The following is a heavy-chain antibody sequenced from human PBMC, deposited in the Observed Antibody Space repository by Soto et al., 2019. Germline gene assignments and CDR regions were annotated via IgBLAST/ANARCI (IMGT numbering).Heavy chain of an antibody. CDR2: INHSGST. Sequence: SETLSLTCAVYGGSFSGYYWSWIRQPPGKGLEWIGEINHSGSTNYNPSLKSRVTISVDTSKNQFSLKLSSVTAADTAVYYCARGAQWPSWAPFDYWGQSTLVTVSS. J-gene: IGHJ4*02. CDR1: GGSFSGYY. D-gene: IGHD2-2*01. V-gene: IGHV4-34*01. CDR3: ARGAQWPSWAPFDY.